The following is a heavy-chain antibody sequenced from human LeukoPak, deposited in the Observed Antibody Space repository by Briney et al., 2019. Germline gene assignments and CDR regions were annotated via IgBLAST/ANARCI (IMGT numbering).Heavy chain of an antibody. CDR2: IRSKAYGGTT. Sequence: GGSLRLSCTASGFTFGDYAMSWFRQAPGKGLEWVGFIRSKAYGGTTEYAASVKGRFTISRDDSKNIAYLQMNSLKTEDTAVYYCTRAGVAGNVDLFDYWGQGTLVTVSS. CDR1: GFTFGDYA. J-gene: IGHJ4*02. V-gene: IGHV3-49*03. CDR3: TRAGVAGNVDLFDY. D-gene: IGHD6-19*01.